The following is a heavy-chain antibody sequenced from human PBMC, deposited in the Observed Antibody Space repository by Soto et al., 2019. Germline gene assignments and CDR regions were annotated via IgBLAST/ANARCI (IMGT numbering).Heavy chain of an antibody. CDR3: AREQQRQAFDI. CDR2: INPRGGST. V-gene: IGHV1-46*04. CDR1: GYTFTSHY. Sequence: QVQLVQSGAQVKKPGASVKVSCKASGYTFTSHYMHWVRKAPGQGLEWMGIINPRGGSTSYAQKLRGRVTMTRERSPSPVHRELTRLRSEDTAVDYCAREQQRQAFDIWGQGTIVAVSS. J-gene: IGHJ3*02. D-gene: IGHD6-25*01.